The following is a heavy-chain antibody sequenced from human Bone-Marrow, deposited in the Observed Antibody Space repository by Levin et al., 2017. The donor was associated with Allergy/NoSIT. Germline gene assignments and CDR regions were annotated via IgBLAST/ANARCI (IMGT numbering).Heavy chain of an antibody. V-gene: IGHV1-8*01. Sequence: LGESLKISCKASGYTFTSYDIHWVRQAPGQGLEWMGWMNPNSGNTGCAQRFQGRVTMTRNTSISTAYMELSGLRSEDTAVYYCARSSCARSSYWCFALWGRGTLVTVSS. CDR1: GYTFTSYD. J-gene: IGHJ2*01. CDR2: MNPNSGNT. D-gene: IGHD1-26*01. CDR3: ARSSCARSSYWCFAL.